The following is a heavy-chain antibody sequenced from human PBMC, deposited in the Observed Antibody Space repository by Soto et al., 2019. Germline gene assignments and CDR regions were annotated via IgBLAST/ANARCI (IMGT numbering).Heavy chain of an antibody. D-gene: IGHD3-10*01. CDR2: IWYDGSNK. V-gene: IGHV3-33*01. CDR1: GFTFSSYG. J-gene: IGHJ4*02. CDR3: ARARGANYYGSGSFDY. Sequence: GGSLRLSCAASGFTFSSYGMHWVRQAPGKGLEWVAAIWYDGSNKYYADSVKGRFTISRDNSKNTLYLQMNSLRAEDTAVYYCARARGANYYGSGSFDYWGQGTLVTVSS.